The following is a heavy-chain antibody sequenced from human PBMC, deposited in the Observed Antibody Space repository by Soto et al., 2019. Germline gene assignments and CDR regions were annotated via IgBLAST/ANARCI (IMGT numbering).Heavy chain of an antibody. J-gene: IGHJ4*01. CDR2: INPSGGNT. V-gene: IGHV1-46*04. Sequence: GASVKVSCEASGYTFTRYYMHWVRQAPGQGLEWMGIINPSGGNTNYAQKLQGRVTISRDTSTSTVYMGVNSLTPEDTAVYYCAKGLSSNGYYSPWGQGTLVTVSS. D-gene: IGHD3-22*01. CDR3: AKGLSSNGYYSP. CDR1: GYTFTRYY.